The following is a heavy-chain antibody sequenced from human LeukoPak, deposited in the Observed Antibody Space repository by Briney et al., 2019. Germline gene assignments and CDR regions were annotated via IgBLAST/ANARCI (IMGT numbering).Heavy chain of an antibody. Sequence: GRSLRLGCAASGFTFSSYAMHCVRQAPGNGLDWVAVISYDGSNKYYADSVKGRFIISRDNSKNSLYLQMNSLRAEDTAVYYCARSLQGYCSGGSCLFDYRGQGTLVTVSS. J-gene: IGHJ4*01. CDR3: ARSLQGYCSGGSCLFDY. D-gene: IGHD2-15*01. CDR2: ISYDGSNK. CDR1: GFTFSSYA. V-gene: IGHV3-30*04.